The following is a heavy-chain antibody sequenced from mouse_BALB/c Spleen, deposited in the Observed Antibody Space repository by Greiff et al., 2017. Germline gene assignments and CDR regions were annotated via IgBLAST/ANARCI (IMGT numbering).Heavy chain of an antibody. V-gene: IGHV14-1*02. D-gene: IGHD2-1*01. J-gene: IGHJ3*01. CDR1: GFNIKDYY. CDR2: IDPENGNT. Sequence: VQLQQSGAELVRPGALVKLSCKASGFNIKDYYMHWVKQRPEQGLEWIGWIDPENGNTIYDPKFQGKASITADTSSNTAYLQLSSLTSEDTAVYYCARDGKGGAYWGQGTLVTVSA. CDR3: ARDGKGGAY.